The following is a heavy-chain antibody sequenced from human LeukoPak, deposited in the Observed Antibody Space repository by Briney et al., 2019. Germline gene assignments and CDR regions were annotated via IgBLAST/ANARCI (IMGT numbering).Heavy chain of an antibody. D-gene: IGHD2-8*02. CDR3: GTSRSRTSGFDY. J-gene: IGHJ4*02. CDR2: IYNDGGT. CDR1: GFTVSSNY. Sequence: GGSLRLSCAASGFTVSSNYMNWVRQAPGKGLKWVSVIYNDGGTYYADSVKGRFTISRDNYKNTLYLQMNSLRAEDTAVYYCGTSRSRTSGFDYWGQGTLVTVSS. V-gene: IGHV3-53*01.